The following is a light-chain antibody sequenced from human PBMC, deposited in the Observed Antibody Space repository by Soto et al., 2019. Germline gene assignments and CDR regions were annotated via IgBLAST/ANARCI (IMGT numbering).Light chain of an antibody. CDR2: RAS. CDR1: QSISRL. V-gene: IGKV1-5*03. J-gene: IGKJ1*01. CDR3: QQYNGYSRT. Sequence: DIQMTQSPSTLSASVGDRVTITCRASQSISRLLAWYQQKPGKAPKLLIYRASTLQSGVPSRFSGSGSGTVFTLTISSLQPDDFATYYCQQYNGYSRTFGQGTKV.